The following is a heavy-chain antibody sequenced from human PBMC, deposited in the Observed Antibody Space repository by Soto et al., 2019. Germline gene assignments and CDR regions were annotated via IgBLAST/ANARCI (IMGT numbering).Heavy chain of an antibody. Sequence: QVQLVQSGAEVKKPGASVKVSCKASGYTFTSYYMHWVRQAPGQGREWMGIINPSGGSTSYAQKYQGRVTMTRDTSTSTVYMELSSLRSEDTAVYYCARGGRPGDYVDYWGQGTLVTVSS. CDR1: GYTFTSYY. V-gene: IGHV1-46*03. D-gene: IGHD4-17*01. CDR2: INPSGGST. CDR3: ARGGRPGDYVDY. J-gene: IGHJ4*02.